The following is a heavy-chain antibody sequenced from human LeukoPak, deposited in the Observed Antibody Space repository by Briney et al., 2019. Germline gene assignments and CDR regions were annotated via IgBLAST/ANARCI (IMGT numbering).Heavy chain of an antibody. Sequence: SETLSLTCTVSGGSISSYYWSWIRQPPWKGLEWIGYIYYSGSTNYNPSLKSRVTISVDTSKNQFSLKLSSVTAADTAVYYCARLDAAAGRYLQFFYWGQGTLVTVSS. J-gene: IGHJ4*02. D-gene: IGHD5-24*01. CDR2: IYYSGST. V-gene: IGHV4-59*08. CDR1: GGSISSYY. CDR3: ARLDAAAGRYLQFFY.